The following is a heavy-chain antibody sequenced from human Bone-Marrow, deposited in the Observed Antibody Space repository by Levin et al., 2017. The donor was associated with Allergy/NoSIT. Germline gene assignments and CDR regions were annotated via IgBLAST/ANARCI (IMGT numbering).Heavy chain of an antibody. CDR2: VYYNGDT. CDR3: AREAVAALRGLDY. V-gene: IGHV4-61*01. J-gene: IGHJ4*02. CDR1: GASVSSGNHY. D-gene: IGHD2-15*01. Sequence: SETLSLTCTVSGASVSSGNHYWTWIRQPPGKGLEWIGYVYYNGDTKYNPSLKSRVTISVDTSNNQFSLKLSSVTAADTAVYYCAREAVAALRGLDYWGQGPVVTVSS.